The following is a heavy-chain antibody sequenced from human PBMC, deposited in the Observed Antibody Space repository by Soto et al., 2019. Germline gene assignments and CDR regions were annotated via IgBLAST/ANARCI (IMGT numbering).Heavy chain of an antibody. CDR1: GYTFTSYA. CDR2: ISAYNGNT. D-gene: IGHD2-15*01. V-gene: IGHV1-18*01. J-gene: IGHJ4*02. Sequence: ASVKVSCKASGYTFTSYAMHWVRQAPGQRLEWMGWISAYNGNTNYAQKLQGRVTMTTDTSTSTAYMELRSLRSDDTAVYYCARDGGYLSDYWGQGTLVTVSS. CDR3: ARDGGYLSDY.